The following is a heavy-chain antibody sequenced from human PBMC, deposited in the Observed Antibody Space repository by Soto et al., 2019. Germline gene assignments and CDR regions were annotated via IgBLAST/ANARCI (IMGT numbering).Heavy chain of an antibody. Sequence: SETLSLTCTVSGGSISSGDYYWSWIRQPPGKGLEWIGYIYYSGSTYYNPSLKSRVTISVDTSKNKFSLKLSSVTAADTAVYYCARTWVWFGELYFDYWGQGTLVTVSS. D-gene: IGHD3-10*01. J-gene: IGHJ4*02. CDR3: ARTWVWFGELYFDY. CDR1: GGSISSGDYY. CDR2: IYYSGST. V-gene: IGHV4-30-4*01.